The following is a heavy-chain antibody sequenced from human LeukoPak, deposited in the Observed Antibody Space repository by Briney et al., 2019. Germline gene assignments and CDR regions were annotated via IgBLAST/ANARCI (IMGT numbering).Heavy chain of an antibody. CDR1: GGSISSGDYY. J-gene: IGHJ4*02. D-gene: IGHD3-22*01. Sequence: SQTLSLTCTVSGGSISSGDYYWSWIRQPPGKGLEWIGYIYYSESTYYNPSLKSRVTISVDTSKNQFSLKLSPVTAADTAVYYCARAPTYYYDSSGYYQDYWGQGTLVTVSS. CDR2: IYYSEST. V-gene: IGHV4-30-4*01. CDR3: ARAPTYYYDSSGYYQDY.